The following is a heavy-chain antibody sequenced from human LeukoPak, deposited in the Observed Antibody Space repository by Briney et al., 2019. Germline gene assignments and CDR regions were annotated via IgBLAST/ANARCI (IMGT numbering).Heavy chain of an antibody. V-gene: IGHV3-48*01. D-gene: IGHD3-10*01. CDR1: GFTFSNYG. CDR3: AKSNRPTDLWFEETNQFHYCGMDV. Sequence: PGGSLRLSCAASGFTFSNYGMNWVRQAPGKGLDWVAYISSSSTTIYYADSVKGRFTISRDNSKNTLYLQMNSLGVDDTAEYYCAKSNRPTDLWFEETNQFHYCGMDVWGQGTTVTVS. CDR2: ISSSSTTI. J-gene: IGHJ6*02.